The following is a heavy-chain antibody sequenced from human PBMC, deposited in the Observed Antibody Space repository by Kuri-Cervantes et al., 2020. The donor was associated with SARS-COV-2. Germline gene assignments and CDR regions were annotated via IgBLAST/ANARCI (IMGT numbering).Heavy chain of an antibody. D-gene: IGHD6-13*01. V-gene: IGHV1-69*04. Sequence: SVKVSCKASGGTFSSYAISWVRQAPGQGLEWMGRIIPILGTANYAQKFQGRVTMTRDTSTSTVYMELSSLTSDDTAVYYCARDHSSSWYNWFDPWGPGTLVTVSS. CDR3: ARDHSSSWYNWFDP. CDR2: IIPILGTA. CDR1: GGTFSSYA. J-gene: IGHJ5*02.